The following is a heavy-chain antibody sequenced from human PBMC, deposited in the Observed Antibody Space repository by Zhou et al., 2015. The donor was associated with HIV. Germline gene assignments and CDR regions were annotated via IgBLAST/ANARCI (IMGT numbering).Heavy chain of an antibody. Sequence: QAHLVQSGAEVKKPGSSVKVSCKPSGGTLSSYAVTWVRQAPGQGLEWMGGILPLFGSTDYAPKFLGRVSFTADDSATTAYMELSNLRSEDTAVYFCARGFLGVLVRGELDQWGQGTLVTVSS. J-gene: IGHJ4*02. D-gene: IGHD3-3*01. CDR3: ARGFLGVLVRGELDQ. CDR2: ILPLFGST. CDR1: GGTLSSYA. V-gene: IGHV1-69*12.